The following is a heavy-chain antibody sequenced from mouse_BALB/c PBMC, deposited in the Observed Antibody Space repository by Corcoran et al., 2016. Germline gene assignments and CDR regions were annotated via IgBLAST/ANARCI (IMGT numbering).Heavy chain of an antibody. Sequence: QIQLVQSGPELKKPGETVKISCKASGYTFTNYGMNWVKQAPGKGLKWMGWINTYTGEPTYADDFKGRFAFSLETSASTAYLQINNLKNEDTATYFCARQYYGYVDYWGQGTTLTVSA. CDR3: ARQYYGYVDY. CDR2: INTYTGEP. D-gene: IGHD1-1*01. CDR1: GYTFTNYG. J-gene: IGHJ2*01. V-gene: IGHV9-3-1*01.